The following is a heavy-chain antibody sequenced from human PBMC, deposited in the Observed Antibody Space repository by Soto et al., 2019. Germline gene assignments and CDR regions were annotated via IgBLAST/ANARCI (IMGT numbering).Heavy chain of an antibody. CDR3: ARGPLRRAVAET. Sequence: QVQLQQWGAGLLKPSETLSLTCAVYGGSFTGYYWSWIRQPPGKGLEWIGEINHSGSTNYNPSLKTRVTIAVDTAKTQFSRNLSSVTAADTAVYYCARGPLRRAVAETWGQGTLVTVSS. CDR1: GGSFTGYY. V-gene: IGHV4-34*01. J-gene: IGHJ5*02. CDR2: INHSGST. D-gene: IGHD6-19*01.